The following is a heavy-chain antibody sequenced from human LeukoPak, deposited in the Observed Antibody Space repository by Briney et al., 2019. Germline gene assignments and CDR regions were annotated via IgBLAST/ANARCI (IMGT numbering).Heavy chain of an antibody. CDR3: ARGGHYYDSSGYIANY. J-gene: IGHJ4*02. CDR1: GFTFSNYA. V-gene: IGHV3-21*01. D-gene: IGHD3-22*01. CDR2: ISGSSTDI. Sequence: GGSLRLSCAASGFTFSNYAMNWVRQAPGEGLAWVSSISGSSTDIYYADSVKGRFTISRDNAKNSLYLQINSLRAEDTAVYYCARGGHYYDSSGYIANYWGQGTLVTVSS.